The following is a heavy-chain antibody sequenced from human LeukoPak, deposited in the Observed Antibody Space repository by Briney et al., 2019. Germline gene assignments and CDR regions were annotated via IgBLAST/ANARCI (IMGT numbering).Heavy chain of an antibody. J-gene: IGHJ3*02. CDR1: GYTFTSYG. Sequence: GASVKVSCKASGYTFTSYGISWVRQAPGQGLEWMGWINAYNGNTNYAEKLQDRVTMTTDTSTSTAYMELRSLKSDDTAVYYCARDPWGHYDILTHYYHDAFDIWGQGTKVAVSS. D-gene: IGHD3-9*01. CDR2: INAYNGNT. CDR3: ARDPWGHYDILTHYYHDAFDI. V-gene: IGHV1-18*01.